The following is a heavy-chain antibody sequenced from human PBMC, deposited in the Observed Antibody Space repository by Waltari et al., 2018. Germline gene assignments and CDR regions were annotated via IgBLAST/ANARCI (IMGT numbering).Heavy chain of an antibody. CDR2: IKHKGNT. Sequence: QVQLQESGPGQLTPSETLSLTCSVSGYSIRNGYFWGWIRLPPGTGLEWIGSIKHKGNTYYNPSLKSLVTLSLDTSTNQFSLTLTSVTAADTALYYCARDLYGGNAAEYFDPWGQGTLLTVSS. CDR1: GYSIRNGYF. V-gene: IGHV4-38-2*02. CDR3: ARDLYGGNAAEYFDP. D-gene: IGHD4-17*01. J-gene: IGHJ4*02.